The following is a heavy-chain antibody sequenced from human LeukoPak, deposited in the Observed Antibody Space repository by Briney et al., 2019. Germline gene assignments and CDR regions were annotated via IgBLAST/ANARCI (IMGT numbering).Heavy chain of an antibody. CDR2: ISAYNGNT. V-gene: IGHV1-18*04. CDR1: GYSFSDYY. CDR3: AREFVEEQLVFYYYYMDV. J-gene: IGHJ6*03. Sequence: GASVKVSCKASGYSFSDYYIHWFRQAPGQGLEWMGWISAYNGNTNYAQKLQGRVTMTTDTSTSTAYMELRCLRSDDTAVYYCAREFVEEQLVFYYYYMDVWGKGTTVTVSS. D-gene: IGHD6-6*01.